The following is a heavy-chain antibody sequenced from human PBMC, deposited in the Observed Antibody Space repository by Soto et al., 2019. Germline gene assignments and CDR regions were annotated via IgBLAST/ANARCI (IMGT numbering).Heavy chain of an antibody. Sequence: ASVTVSCKVSGYTLTELSMHWVRQAPGKGLEWMGGFDPEDGETIYAQKFQGRVTMTEDTSTDTAYMELSSLRSEDTAVYYCATALINYYDSSGYSKNFDYWGQGTLVTVSS. CDR2: FDPEDGET. CDR3: ATALINYYDSSGYSKNFDY. CDR1: GYTLTELS. V-gene: IGHV1-24*01. D-gene: IGHD3-22*01. J-gene: IGHJ4*02.